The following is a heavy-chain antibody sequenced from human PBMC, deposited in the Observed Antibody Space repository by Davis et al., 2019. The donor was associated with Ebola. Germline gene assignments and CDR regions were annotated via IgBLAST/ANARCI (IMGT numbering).Heavy chain of an antibody. D-gene: IGHD6-19*01. CDR2: INTNTGNP. Sequence: ASVKVSCKASGYTFTSYAMNWVRQAPGQGFEWMGWINTNTGNPTYAQGFTGRFVFSLDTSVSTAYLQISSLKAEDTAVYYCARDRGIAVAGYYYYYGMDVWGQGTTVTVSS. CDR3: ARDRGIAVAGYYYYYGMDV. J-gene: IGHJ6*02. CDR1: GYTFTSYA. V-gene: IGHV7-4-1*02.